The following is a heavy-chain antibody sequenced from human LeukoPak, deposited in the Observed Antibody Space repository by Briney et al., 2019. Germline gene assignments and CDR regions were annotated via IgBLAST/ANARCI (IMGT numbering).Heavy chain of an antibody. D-gene: IGHD1-20*01. Sequence: GASVKVSSKASGYTFTSYGISWVRQAPGQGLEWIGWISAYNGNTNYAQKLQGRVTMTTDTSTSTAYMELRSLRSDDTAVYYCARGITGTLYYYYYGMDVWGQGTTVTVSS. V-gene: IGHV1-18*01. CDR3: ARGITGTLYYYYYGMDV. CDR2: ISAYNGNT. CDR1: GYTFTSYG. J-gene: IGHJ6*02.